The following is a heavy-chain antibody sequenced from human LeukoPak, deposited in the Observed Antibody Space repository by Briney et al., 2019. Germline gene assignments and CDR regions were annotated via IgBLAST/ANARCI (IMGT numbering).Heavy chain of an antibody. CDR3: ARDLYGGVDY. Sequence: GGSLRLSCAASGFTFSSYGIHWVRQAPGKGLEWVAFIRYDGSNKYYADSVKGRFTISRDNSKNTLYLQMSSLRAEDTAVYYCARDLYGGVDYWGQGTLVTVSS. CDR2: IRYDGSNK. V-gene: IGHV3-30*02. J-gene: IGHJ4*02. D-gene: IGHD3-16*01. CDR1: GFTFSSYG.